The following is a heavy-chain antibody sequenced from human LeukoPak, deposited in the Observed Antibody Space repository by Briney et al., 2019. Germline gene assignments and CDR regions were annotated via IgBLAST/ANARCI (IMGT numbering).Heavy chain of an antibody. CDR1: GYTFTGYY. D-gene: IGHD3-10*01. CDR3: ARASNTMVRGVIAY. J-gene: IGHJ4*02. CDR2: INPNSGGT. Sequence: ASVKVSCKASGYTFTGYYMHWVRRAPGQGLEWRGWINPNSGGTNYAQKFQGRVTMTRDTSISTAYMELSRLRSDDTAVYYCARASNTMVRGVIAYWGQGTLVTVSS. V-gene: IGHV1-2*02.